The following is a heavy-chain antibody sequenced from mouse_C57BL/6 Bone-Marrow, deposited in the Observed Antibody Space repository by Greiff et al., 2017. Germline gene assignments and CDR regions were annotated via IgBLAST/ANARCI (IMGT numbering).Heavy chain of an antibody. CDR1: GYTFTSYW. CDR3: ARRGIYYYGSSPYYYAMDY. J-gene: IGHJ4*01. Sequence: VQLQQPGAELVRPGTSVKLSCKASGYTFTSYWMHWGKQRPGQGLEWIGVIDPSDSYTNYNQKFKGKAPLTVDTSSSTAYMQLSSLTSEDSAVYYCARRGIYYYGSSPYYYAMDYWGQGTSVTVSS. V-gene: IGHV1-59*01. D-gene: IGHD1-1*01. CDR2: IDPSDSYT.